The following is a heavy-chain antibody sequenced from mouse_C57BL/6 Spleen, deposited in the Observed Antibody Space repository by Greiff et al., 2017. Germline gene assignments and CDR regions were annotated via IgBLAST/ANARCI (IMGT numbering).Heavy chain of an antibody. CDR2: IDPEDGET. D-gene: IGHD1-1*01. Sequence: VQLQQSGAELVKPGASVKLSCTASGFNIKDYYMHWVKQRTEQGLEWIGRIDPEDGETKYAPKLQGKATITADTSSNTAYLQLSSLTSEETAVYYCARSTTVVATEDYWGQGTTLTVSS. J-gene: IGHJ2*01. V-gene: IGHV14-2*01. CDR3: ARSTTVVATEDY. CDR1: GFNIKDYY.